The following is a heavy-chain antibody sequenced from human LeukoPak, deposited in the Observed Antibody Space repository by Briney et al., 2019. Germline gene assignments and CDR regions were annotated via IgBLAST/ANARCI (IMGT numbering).Heavy chain of an antibody. J-gene: IGHJ4*02. CDR3: VSWGIFGGY. Sequence: SETLSLTCTVFGASISNYYWSWIRQSPGKGLEWIGYFYTTGSTDYNPSLRSRVTISEDTSKNHFSLTLTSVTAADTAVYYCVSWGIFGGYWGQGTLVTVSS. V-gene: IGHV4-59*01. CDR1: GASISNYY. CDR2: FYTTGST. D-gene: IGHD3-3*01.